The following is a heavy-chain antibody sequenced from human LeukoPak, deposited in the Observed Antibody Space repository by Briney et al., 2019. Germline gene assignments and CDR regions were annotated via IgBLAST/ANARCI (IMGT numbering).Heavy chain of an antibody. Sequence: SETLSLTCTVSGYSISSGYYWSWIRQPAGKGLEWIGRIYTSGSTNYNPSLKSRVTISVDTSKNQFSLKLSSVTAADTAVYYCARGEVGAAFDYWGQGTLVTVSS. CDR2: IYTSGST. CDR3: ARGEVGAAFDY. J-gene: IGHJ4*02. CDR1: GYSISSGYY. V-gene: IGHV4-61*02. D-gene: IGHD2-15*01.